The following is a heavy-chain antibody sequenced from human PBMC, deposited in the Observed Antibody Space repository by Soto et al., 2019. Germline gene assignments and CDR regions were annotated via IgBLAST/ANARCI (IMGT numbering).Heavy chain of an antibody. CDR3: AGEIASGY. J-gene: IGHJ4*02. Sequence: QVQLVESGGGVVQPGTSLRLSCVASGFTFSTSGMHWVRQAPGKGLEWVAVIPRDGSVKYYADSVKGGFTISRDTSKNTLYLQMISLRAEDPAVYYCAGEIASGYWGQGTLVTVSS. D-gene: IGHD2-21*01. CDR2: IPRDGSVK. V-gene: IGHV3-30*03. CDR1: GFTFSTSG.